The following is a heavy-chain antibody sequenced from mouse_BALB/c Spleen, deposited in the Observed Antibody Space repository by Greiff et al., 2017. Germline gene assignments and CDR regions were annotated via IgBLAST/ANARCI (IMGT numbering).Heavy chain of an antibody. J-gene: IGHJ3*01. V-gene: IGHV6-6*02. CDR3: TREDYYGNYVFAY. CDR1: GFTFSNYW. Sequence: EVMLVESGGGLVQPGGSMKLSCVASGFTFSNYWMNWVRQSPEKGLEWVAEIRLKSNNYATHYAESVKGRFTISRDDSKSSVYLQMNNLRAEDTGIYYCTREDYYGNYVFAYWGQGTLVTVSA. D-gene: IGHD2-1*01. CDR2: IRLKSNNYAT.